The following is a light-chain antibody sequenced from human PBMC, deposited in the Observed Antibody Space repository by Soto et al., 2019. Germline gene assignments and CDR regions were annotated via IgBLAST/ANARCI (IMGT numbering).Light chain of an antibody. CDR3: SSYTSSHTYV. V-gene: IGLV2-14*01. Sequence: QSVLTQPASVSGSPGQSITISCTGTSSDVGGYNYVSWYQHHPGKVPKLIIYEVSNRPSGVSNRFSGSKSDNTASLTISGLQAEDEADYYCSSYTSSHTYVFGTGTKVTVL. CDR2: EVS. CDR1: SSDVGGYNY. J-gene: IGLJ1*01.